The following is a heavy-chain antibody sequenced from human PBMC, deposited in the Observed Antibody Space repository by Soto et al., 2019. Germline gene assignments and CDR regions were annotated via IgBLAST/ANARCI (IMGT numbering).Heavy chain of an antibody. V-gene: IGHV1-18*04. CDR2: ISAYNGNT. CDR3: ARDGKQWLASYYYYYYGMDV. CDR1: GYTFAIYG. Sequence: ASVKVSCKASGYTFAIYGSRWVRQAPGQGLEWMGWISAYNGNTNYAQKLQGRVTMTTDTSTSTAYMELRSLRSDDTAVYYCARDGKQWLASYYYYYYGMDVWGQGTTVTVSS. D-gene: IGHD6-19*01. J-gene: IGHJ6*02.